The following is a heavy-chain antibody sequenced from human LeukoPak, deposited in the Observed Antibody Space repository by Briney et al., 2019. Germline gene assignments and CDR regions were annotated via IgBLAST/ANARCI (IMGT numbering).Heavy chain of an antibody. CDR1: GSTFSSYS. J-gene: IGHJ4*02. V-gene: IGHV3-21*01. D-gene: IGHD3-3*01. CDR3: ARDPAGDYDFWSGYFLSY. CDR2: ISSSSSYI. Sequence: PGGSLRLSCAASGSTFSSYSMNWVRQAPGKGLEWVSSISSSSSYIYYADSVKGRFTISRDNAKNSLYLQMNSLRAEDTAVYYCARDPAGDYDFWSGYFLSYWGQGTLVTVSS.